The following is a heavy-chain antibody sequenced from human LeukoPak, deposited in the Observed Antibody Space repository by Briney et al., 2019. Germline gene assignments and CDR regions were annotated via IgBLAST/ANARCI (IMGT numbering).Heavy chain of an antibody. CDR1: GFTFSSYG. V-gene: IGHV3-33*08. CDR3: ARLLPTYYDILTGYPDY. CDR2: IWYDGSNK. J-gene: IGHJ4*02. Sequence: PGRSLRLSCAGSGFTFSSYGMHWVRQAPGKGLEWVAVIWYDGSNKYYADSVKGRFTISRDNSKNTLYLQMNSLRAEDTAVYYCARLLPTYYDILTGYPDYWGQGTLVTVSS. D-gene: IGHD3-9*01.